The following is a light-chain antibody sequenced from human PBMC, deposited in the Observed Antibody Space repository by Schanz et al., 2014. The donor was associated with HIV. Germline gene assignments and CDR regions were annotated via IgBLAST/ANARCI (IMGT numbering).Light chain of an antibody. J-gene: IGLJ1*01. CDR1: RNDVGTYNL. CDR2: EVT. Sequence: QSALTQPASVSGSPGQSITISCTGTRNDVGTYNLVSWYQQHPGKAPQLMIYEVTKRPSGVSDRFSGSKSDNTASLTISGLHADDEADYYCCSYTTTSTYVFGAGTKVTVL. V-gene: IGLV2-23*02. CDR3: CSYTTTSTYV.